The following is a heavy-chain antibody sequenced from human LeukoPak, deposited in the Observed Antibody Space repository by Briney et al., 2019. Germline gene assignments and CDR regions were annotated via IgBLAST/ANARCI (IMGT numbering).Heavy chain of an antibody. D-gene: IGHD1-26*01. CDR1: GFTFSSYG. CDR2: IWHDGSNK. V-gene: IGHV3-33*01. CDR3: AAHHGELGYFDY. Sequence: GRSLRLSCAASGFTFSSYGMHWVRQAPGKGLEWVAVIWHDGSNKYYADSVKGRFTISRDNSKNTLYLQMNSLRAEDTAVYYCAAHHGELGYFDYWGQGTLVTVSS. J-gene: IGHJ4*02.